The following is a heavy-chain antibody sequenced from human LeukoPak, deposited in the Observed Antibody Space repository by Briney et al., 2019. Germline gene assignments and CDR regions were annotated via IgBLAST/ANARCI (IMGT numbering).Heavy chain of an antibody. CDR2: IWYDGRNK. V-gene: IGHV3-30*02. CDR3: AKDGYSSSPDGYYFDY. Sequence: PGGSLRLSCAASGFTFSSYGMHWVRQAPGKGLEWVADIWYDGRNKYYADSVKGRFTISRDSSTKTLYLQMNSLRVEDTAVYYCAKDGYSSSPDGYYFDYWGQGTLVTVSS. CDR1: GFTFSSYG. J-gene: IGHJ4*02. D-gene: IGHD6-6*01.